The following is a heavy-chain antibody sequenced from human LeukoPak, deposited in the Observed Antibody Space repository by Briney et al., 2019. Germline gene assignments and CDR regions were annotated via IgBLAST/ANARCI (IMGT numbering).Heavy chain of an antibody. Sequence: GGSLRLSCAASGFPFSDYYMSWIRQAPGKGLEWVSYISSSGSTIYYADSVKGRFTISRDNAKNSLYLQMNVLRGEDTAVYYCARAYSGCGGDCYWLDPWGQGTLVTVSS. D-gene: IGHD2-21*02. CDR3: ARAYSGCGGDCYWLDP. J-gene: IGHJ5*02. CDR2: ISSSGSTI. CDR1: GFPFSDYY. V-gene: IGHV3-11*04.